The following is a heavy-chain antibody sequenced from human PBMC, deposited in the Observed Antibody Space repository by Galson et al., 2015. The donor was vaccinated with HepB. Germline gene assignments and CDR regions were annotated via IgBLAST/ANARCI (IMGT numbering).Heavy chain of an antibody. CDR2: ISSSSIYR. V-gene: IGHV3-11*05. D-gene: IGHD3-22*01. Sequence: SLRLSCAASGFTFSDYYMTWIRQAPGKGLEWVSYISSSSIYRIYADSVRGRFTVSRDNAKNSLFLQMNSLRAEDTAVYYCARAGVDYYDTSGYYHNPFNIWGQGTMVTVSS. J-gene: IGHJ3*02. CDR1: GFTFSDYY. CDR3: ARAGVDYYDTSGYYHNPFNI.